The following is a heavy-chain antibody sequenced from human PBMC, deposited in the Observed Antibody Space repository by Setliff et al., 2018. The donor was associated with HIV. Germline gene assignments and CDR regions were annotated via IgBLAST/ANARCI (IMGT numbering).Heavy chain of an antibody. J-gene: IGHJ4*02. CDR3: ARASVGVWGSYPD. CDR1: ELTFSTHA. D-gene: IGHD3-16*02. Sequence: GGSLRLSCAASELTFSTHAIHWVRQAPGKGQEWVSSISGTGLNTYYSDSVKGRFAISRGNSKDTLYLQMNSLRAEDTALYYCARASVGVWGSYPDWGQGTLVTVSS. V-gene: IGHV3-23*01. CDR2: ISGTGLNT.